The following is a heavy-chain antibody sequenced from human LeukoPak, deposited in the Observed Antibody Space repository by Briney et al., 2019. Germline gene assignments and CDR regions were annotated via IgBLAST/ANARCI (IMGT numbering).Heavy chain of an antibody. J-gene: IGHJ4*02. CDR2: IYYSGST. CDR1: GGSISSYY. D-gene: IGHD3-22*01. Sequence: PSETLSLTCTVSGGSISSYYWSWIRQPPGKGLEWIGYIYYSGSTNYNPSLKSQVTISVDKSKNQFSLKLSSVTAADAAVYYCARHLYYDTSGSGFDYWGQGTLVTVSS. CDR3: ARHLYYDTSGSGFDY. V-gene: IGHV4-59*08.